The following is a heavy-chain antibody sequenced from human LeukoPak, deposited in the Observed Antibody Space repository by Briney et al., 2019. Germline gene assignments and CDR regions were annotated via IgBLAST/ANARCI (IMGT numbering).Heavy chain of an antibody. D-gene: IGHD6-13*01. Sequence: SETLSLTCTVSGGSISSYYWSWIRQPPGKGLEWIGYIYYSGSTNYNPSLKSRATISVDTSKNQFSLKLSSVTAADTAVYYCARLPPYSSSWYFDYWGQGTLVTVSS. CDR2: IYYSGST. J-gene: IGHJ4*02. CDR3: ARLPPYSSSWYFDY. V-gene: IGHV4-59*12. CDR1: GGSISSYY.